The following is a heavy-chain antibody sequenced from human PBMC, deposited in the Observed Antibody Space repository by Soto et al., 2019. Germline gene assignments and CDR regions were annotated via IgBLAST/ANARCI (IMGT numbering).Heavy chain of an antibody. CDR2: IYNNETF. CDR3: ARVPLRYSSSHNFDS. Sequence: ETLSLTCSVSGASVSSGSFYCSWIRQPPGKGLEWIGFIYNNETFNYNPSLKSRVTLSVDTSKHQFSLKLSSVTAADTAVYYCARVPLRYSSSHNFDSWGQGALVTVSS. CDR1: GASVSSGSFY. J-gene: IGHJ4*02. D-gene: IGHD6-19*01. V-gene: IGHV4-61*01.